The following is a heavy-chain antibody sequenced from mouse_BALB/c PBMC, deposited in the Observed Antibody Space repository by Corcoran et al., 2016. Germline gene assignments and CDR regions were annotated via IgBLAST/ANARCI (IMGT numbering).Heavy chain of an antibody. Sequence: QIQLVQSGPELKKPGETVKISCKASGYTFTNYRMNWVKQAPGKGLKWMGWINTNTGEPTYAEEFKGRFAFSMETSASSAYLQINNLKNADTATYFCARGRSGYDYWGQGITLTVSS. D-gene: IGHD3-1*01. CDR3: ARGRSGYDY. V-gene: IGHV9-3*02. CDR2: INTNTGEP. CDR1: GYTFTNYR. J-gene: IGHJ2*01.